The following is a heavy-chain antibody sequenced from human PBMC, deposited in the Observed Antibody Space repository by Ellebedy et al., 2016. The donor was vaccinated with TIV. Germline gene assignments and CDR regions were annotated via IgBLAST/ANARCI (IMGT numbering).Heavy chain of an antibody. CDR1: GFTFSSYS. D-gene: IGHD3-22*01. Sequence: GESLKISCAASGFTFSSYSMNWVRQAPGKGLEWVSSISSSSSYIYYADSVKGRFTISRDNAKNSLYLQMNSLRAEDTAVYYCATGGHYYDSSGYYRHFDYWGQGTLVTVSS. CDR2: ISSSSSYI. J-gene: IGHJ4*02. V-gene: IGHV3-21*01. CDR3: ATGGHYYDSSGYYRHFDY.